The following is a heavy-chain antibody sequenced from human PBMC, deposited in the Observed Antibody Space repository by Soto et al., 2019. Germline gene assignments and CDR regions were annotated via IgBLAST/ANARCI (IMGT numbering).Heavy chain of an antibody. CDR3: ARDDGDYYIFWYFDL. V-gene: IGHV4-34*01. CDR1: GGSFSGYY. Sequence: QVQLQQWGAGLLKPSETLSLTCAVYGGSFSGYYWSWIRQPPGKGLEWIGEINHSGSTNYNPSLKSRVTISVDTSKNQFSRKLSSVTAADTAVYYCARDDGDYYIFWYFDLWGRGTLVTVSS. CDR2: INHSGST. J-gene: IGHJ2*01. D-gene: IGHD4-17*01.